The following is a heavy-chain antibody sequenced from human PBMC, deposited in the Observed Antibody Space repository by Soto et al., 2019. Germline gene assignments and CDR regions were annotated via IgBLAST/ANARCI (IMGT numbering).Heavy chain of an antibody. D-gene: IGHD1-1*01. CDR3: ARAIGTTLFDX. CDR2: ICTTGDT. Sequence: PGGSLRLSCSASGFTFSSYDMHWVRQGTGKGLEWVSSICTTGDTYYAGSVKGRFTISRENAKNSLYLQMNSLRAGDTAIYLCARAIGTTLFDXWGQGTLVTVSX. V-gene: IGHV3-13*04. CDR1: GFTFSSYD. J-gene: IGHJ4*02.